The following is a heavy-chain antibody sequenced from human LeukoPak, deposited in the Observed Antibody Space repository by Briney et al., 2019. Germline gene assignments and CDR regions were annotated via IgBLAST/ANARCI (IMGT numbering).Heavy chain of an antibody. CDR2: IWNDGSDE. CDR3: AFEIGRSQGAFDI. Sequence: GGSLRLSCAASGFIFSKYAMHWVRQTPGKGLEWVAAIWNDGSDENYADSVKGRFTISSDNSKNTLYLRMNSLRAEDTAVYYCAFEIGRSQGAFDIWGQGTMITVSS. V-gene: IGHV3-33*01. CDR1: GFIFSKYA. D-gene: IGHD1-26*01. J-gene: IGHJ3*02.